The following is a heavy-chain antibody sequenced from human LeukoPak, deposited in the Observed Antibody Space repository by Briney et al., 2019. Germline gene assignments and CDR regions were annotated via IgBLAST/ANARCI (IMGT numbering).Heavy chain of an antibody. J-gene: IGHJ5*02. CDR1: GGSISSYY. CDR2: IYTSGST. D-gene: IGHD1-26*01. V-gene: IGHV4-4*07. Sequence: SETLSLTCTVSGGSISSYYWSWIRQPAGKGLEWIGRIYTSGSTNYNPSLKSRVTVSVDTSKNQFSLKLSSVTAADTAVYYCARDRRLGAHNWFDPWGQGTLVTVSS. CDR3: ARDRRLGAHNWFDP.